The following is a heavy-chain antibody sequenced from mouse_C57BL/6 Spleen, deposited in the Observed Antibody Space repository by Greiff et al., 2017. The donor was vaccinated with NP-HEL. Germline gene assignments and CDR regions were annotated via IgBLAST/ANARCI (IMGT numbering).Heavy chain of an antibody. J-gene: IGHJ4*01. CDR2: INYDGSST. CDR3: ARQGYDYEDAMDY. Sequence: EVQLVESEGGLVQPGSSMKLSCTASGFTFSDYYMAWVRQVPEKGLEWVANINYDGSSTYYLDSLKSRFILSRDNAKNILYLQMSSLKSEDTATYYCARQGYDYEDAMDYWGQGTSVTVSS. V-gene: IGHV5-16*01. CDR1: GFTFSDYY. D-gene: IGHD2-4*01.